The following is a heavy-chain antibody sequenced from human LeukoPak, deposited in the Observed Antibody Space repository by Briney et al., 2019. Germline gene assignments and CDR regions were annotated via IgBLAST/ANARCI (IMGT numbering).Heavy chain of an antibody. CDR1: GFTFSSYA. V-gene: IGHV3-23*01. D-gene: IGHD1-26*01. CDR2: ISGNGGST. Sequence: GRSLRLSCAASGFTFSSYAMSWVRQAPGKGLEWVSTISGNGGSTYYADSVKGRFSISRDNSKNTLYLQMNSLRAEDAAVYYCAKGGGSYYGKFDYWGQGNLVTVSS. J-gene: IGHJ4*02. CDR3: AKGGGSYYGKFDY.